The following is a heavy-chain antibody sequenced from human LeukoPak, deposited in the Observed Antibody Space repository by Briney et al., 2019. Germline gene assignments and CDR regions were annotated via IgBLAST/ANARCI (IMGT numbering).Heavy chain of an antibody. Sequence: ASVKVSCKASGYTFTGYYMHWVRQAPGQGLEWMGWINPNSGATNSAQHFQGRVTMTRDTSVNTAYMELSRLTFDATAVYFCARSRVTTIPNLDYWGQGILLTVSS. D-gene: IGHD5-12*01. J-gene: IGHJ4*02. CDR3: ARSRVTTIPNLDY. CDR1: GYTFTGYY. CDR2: INPNSGAT. V-gene: IGHV1-2*02.